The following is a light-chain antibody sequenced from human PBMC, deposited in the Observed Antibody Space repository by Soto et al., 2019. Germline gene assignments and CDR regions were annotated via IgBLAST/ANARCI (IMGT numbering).Light chain of an antibody. J-gene: IGKJ2*01. Sequence: DIQMTQSPSSLSASLGDRVSITCRASQSIGTDLNWYQQKPGKAPKILMYAASNLQSGVPSRFSGGGSGTDFNLTISSLQPGDSATYYCQQSYSTRYTFGQGTKLEIK. V-gene: IGKV1-39*01. CDR2: AAS. CDR1: QSIGTD. CDR3: QQSYSTRYT.